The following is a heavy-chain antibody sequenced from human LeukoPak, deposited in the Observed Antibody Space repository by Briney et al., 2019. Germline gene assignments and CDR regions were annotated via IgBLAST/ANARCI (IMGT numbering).Heavy chain of an antibody. D-gene: IGHD3-16*01. Sequence: GGSLRLSCAASGFTFSSYSVNWVRQAPGKGLEWVSSISSSSSYIYYADSVKGRFTISRDNAKNSLYLQMNSLRAEDTAVYYCARDKGGAFYGMDVWGQGTTVTVSS. V-gene: IGHV3-21*01. CDR2: ISSSSSYI. CDR1: GFTFSSYS. J-gene: IGHJ6*02. CDR3: ARDKGGAFYGMDV.